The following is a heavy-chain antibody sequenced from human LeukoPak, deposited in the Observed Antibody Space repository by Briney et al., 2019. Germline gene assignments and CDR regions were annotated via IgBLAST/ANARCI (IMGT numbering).Heavy chain of an antibody. CDR2: IYYSGST. D-gene: IGHD4-17*01. J-gene: IGHJ5*02. V-gene: IGHV4-59*01. Sequence: SETLSLTCTVSGGSISSYYWSWIRRPPGKGLEWIGYIYYSGSTNYNPSHKSRVTISVDTSKNQFSLKLSSVTAADTAVYYCARDYGDYWFDPWGQGTLVTVSS. CDR3: ARDYGDYWFDP. CDR1: GGSISSYY.